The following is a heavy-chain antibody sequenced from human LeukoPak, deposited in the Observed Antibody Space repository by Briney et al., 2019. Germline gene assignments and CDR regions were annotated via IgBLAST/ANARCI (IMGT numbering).Heavy chain of an antibody. CDR2: INHSGST. CDR3: GRDDEWEQGAFDI. CDR1: GEPFNGYY. D-gene: IGHD1-26*01. J-gene: IGHJ3*02. Sequence: PSETLSLTCAVYGEPFNGYYWNWIRQSPGKGLEWIGEINHSGSTNYNPSLKSRVTISVDTSKNQFSLKLNSVTAADTAVYYCGRDDEWEQGAFDIWGQGTMVTVSS. V-gene: IGHV4-34*01.